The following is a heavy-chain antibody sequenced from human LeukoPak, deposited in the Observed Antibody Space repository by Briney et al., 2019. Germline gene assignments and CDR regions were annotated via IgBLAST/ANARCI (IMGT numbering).Heavy chain of an antibody. CDR3: ARATRRGYSGYDTGYYFDY. CDR1: GGSIGSGGYY. D-gene: IGHD5-12*01. J-gene: IGHJ4*02. V-gene: IGHV4-31*03. Sequence: SETLSLTCTVSGGSIGSGGYYWSWIRQHPGNGLEWIGYIYYSGSTYYNPSLKSRVTISVDTSKNQFSLKLSSVTAADTAVYYCARATRRGYSGYDTGYYFDYWGQGTLVTVSS. CDR2: IYYSGST.